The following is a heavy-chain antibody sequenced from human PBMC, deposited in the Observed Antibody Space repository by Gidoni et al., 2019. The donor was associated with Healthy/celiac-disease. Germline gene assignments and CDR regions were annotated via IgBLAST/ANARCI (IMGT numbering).Heavy chain of an antibody. J-gene: IGHJ4*02. Sequence: QVQLVQSGAEVTKPGASVTVSCRASGYTFTGYYTHWVRQAPGQGLEWMGWINPNSGGTNYAKKFQGRVTMTRDTSISTAYMELSRLRSDDTAVYYCARGTLRYFDYWGQGTLVTVSS. CDR3: ARGTLRYFDY. CDR2: INPNSGGT. V-gene: IGHV1-2*02. CDR1: GYTFTGYY.